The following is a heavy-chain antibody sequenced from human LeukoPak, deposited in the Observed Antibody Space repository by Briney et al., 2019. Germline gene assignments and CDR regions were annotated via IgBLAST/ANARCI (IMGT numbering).Heavy chain of an antibody. CDR3: ARECFCENNF. J-gene: IGHJ4*02. D-gene: IGHD2/OR15-2a*01. V-gene: IGHV3-7*01. CDR1: GLTFSRFW. CDR2: IKEDGSKK. Sequence: GGSLRLSCAASGLTFSRFWMTWVRQAPGKGLEWVANIKEDGSKKYYADSVQGRFTISRDNARSSLYLQMNSVRTQDTAAYFSARECFCENNFWGQGIWVTVSS.